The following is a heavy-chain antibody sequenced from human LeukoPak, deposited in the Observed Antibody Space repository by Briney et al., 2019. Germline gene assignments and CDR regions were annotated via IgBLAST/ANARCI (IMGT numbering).Heavy chain of an antibody. Sequence: PGGSLRLSCAASGFTFSSYGMHWVRQAPGKGLEWVSALSASGGTTYYADSVKGRFTISRDNSKNTLYLQMSSLRDEDTAVYYCAKDCGKNYYCVDSWGQGTLVTVSS. CDR3: AKDCGKNYYCVDS. CDR1: GFTFSSYG. J-gene: IGHJ4*02. D-gene: IGHD1-26*01. CDR2: LSASGGTT. V-gene: IGHV3-23*01.